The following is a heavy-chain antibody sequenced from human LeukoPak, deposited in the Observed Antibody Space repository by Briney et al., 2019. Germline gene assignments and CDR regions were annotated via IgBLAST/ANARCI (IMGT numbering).Heavy chain of an antibody. V-gene: IGHV1-8*01. CDR2: IHASSGKA. CDR1: GYTFRDYE. Sequence: ASVKVSCKTSGYTFRDYEINWVRQAPGLGLEWVAWIHASSGKAGSAQKFQGRVTLTRDTSTETAFMELSGLTSDDSATYFCARGHYGGNRYFDNWGQGTLVTVSS. CDR3: ARGHYGGNRYFDN. J-gene: IGHJ4*02. D-gene: IGHD4-23*01.